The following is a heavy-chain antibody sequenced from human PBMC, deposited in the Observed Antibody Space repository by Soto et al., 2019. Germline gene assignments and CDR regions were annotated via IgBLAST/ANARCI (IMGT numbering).Heavy chain of an antibody. J-gene: IGHJ3*02. CDR1: GFTFGDYA. V-gene: IGHV3-49*03. CDR3: TRRSWDTRAFDI. D-gene: IGHD1-26*01. CDR2: IRSKAYGGTT. Sequence: GGSLRLSCTASGFTFGDYAMSWFRQAPGKGLEWVGFIRSKAYGGTTEYAASVKGIFTISRDDSKSIAYLQMNSLKTEDTAVYYCTRRSWDTRAFDIWGQGTMVTVSS.